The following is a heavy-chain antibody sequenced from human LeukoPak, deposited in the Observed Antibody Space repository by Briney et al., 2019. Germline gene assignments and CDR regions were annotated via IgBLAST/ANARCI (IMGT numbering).Heavy chain of an antibody. V-gene: IGHV1-18*01. D-gene: IGHD5-18*01. CDR1: GYTFTSYG. CDR3: AREHVDTSFDI. Sequence: ASVKVSCKASGYTFTSYGIIWVRQASGQGLEWMGWISGYNGNTNYAQKLQGRVTMTTDTSTSTAYMELRSLRSDDTAVYYCAREHVDTSFDIWGQGTMVTVSS. J-gene: IGHJ3*02. CDR2: ISGYNGNT.